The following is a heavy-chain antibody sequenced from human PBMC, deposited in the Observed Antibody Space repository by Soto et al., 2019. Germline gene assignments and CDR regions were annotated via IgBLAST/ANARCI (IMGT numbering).Heavy chain of an antibody. CDR2: ISGSGGST. D-gene: IGHD3-3*01. J-gene: IGHJ3*02. Sequence: PGGSLRLSCAASGFTFSSYAMSWVRQAPGKGLEWVSAISGSGGSTYYADSVKGRFTISRDNSKNTLYLQMNSLRAEDTAVYYCAKDWQITIFGVASAFDIWGQGTMVTVSS. V-gene: IGHV3-23*01. CDR1: GFTFSSYA. CDR3: AKDWQITIFGVASAFDI.